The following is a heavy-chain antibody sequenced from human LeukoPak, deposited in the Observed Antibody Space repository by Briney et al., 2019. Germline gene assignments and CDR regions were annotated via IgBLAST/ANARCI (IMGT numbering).Heavy chain of an antibody. V-gene: IGHV3-33*01. CDR3: ARVYGNDAFDI. CDR1: GFTFSSYG. CDR2: IWYDGSNK. Sequence: PGRSLRPSCAASGFTFSSYGMHWVRQAPGKGLEWVAVIWYDGSNKYYADSVKGRFTISRDNSKNTLYLQMNSLRAEDTAVYYCARVYGNDAFDIWGQGTMVTVSS. J-gene: IGHJ3*02. D-gene: IGHD1-14*01.